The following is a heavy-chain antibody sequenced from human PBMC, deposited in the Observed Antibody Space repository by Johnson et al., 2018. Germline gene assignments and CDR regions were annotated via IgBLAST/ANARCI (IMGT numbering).Heavy chain of an antibody. V-gene: IGHV3-74*01. CDR3: ARAGASSSSWYGGRGAFDI. CDR2: INSDGSST. J-gene: IGHJ3*02. D-gene: IGHD6-13*01. CDR1: GFTFSSYW. Sequence: VQLQESGGGLVQPGGSLRLSCAASGFTFSSYWMHWVRQAPGKGLVWVSRINSDGSSTSYADSVKGRFTISRDNAKNTLYLQMNSLRAEDTAVYYCARAGASSSSWYGGRGAFDIWGQGTMVTVSS.